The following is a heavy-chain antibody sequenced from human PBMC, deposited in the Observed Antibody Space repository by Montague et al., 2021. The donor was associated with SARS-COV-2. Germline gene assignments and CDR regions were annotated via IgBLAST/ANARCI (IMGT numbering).Heavy chain of an antibody. CDR1: GFTFGSYA. CDR2: IYSGYPNT. Sequence: SLRLSCAASGFTFGSYAMSWVRQAPGKGLEWVSVIYSGYPNTYYADSVKGRFTISRDNSKNTLYLQMNSLRAEDTAVYYCAKGGCSGGSCYLYNWFDPWGQGTLVTVSS. CDR3: AKGGCSGGSCYLYNWFDP. D-gene: IGHD2-15*01. J-gene: IGHJ5*02. V-gene: IGHV3-23*03.